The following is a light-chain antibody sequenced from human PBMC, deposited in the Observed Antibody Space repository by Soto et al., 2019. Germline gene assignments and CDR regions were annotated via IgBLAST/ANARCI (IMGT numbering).Light chain of an antibody. CDR1: QSISSW. CDR2: KAS. CDR3: QQYSGFSRA. J-gene: IGKJ1*01. V-gene: IGKV1-5*03. Sequence: DIQMTHSPSTLSASVGDRVTITCRASQSISSWLAWYQQKPGKAPKLLIYKASTLESGVPSRFSGSASGTEFTLTISSLQPDDFATYYCQQYSGFSRAFGQGTKVDIK.